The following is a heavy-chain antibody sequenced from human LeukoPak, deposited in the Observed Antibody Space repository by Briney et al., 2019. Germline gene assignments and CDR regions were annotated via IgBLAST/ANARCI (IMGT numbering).Heavy chain of an antibody. CDR2: VRYDGNNP. J-gene: IGHJ4*02. V-gene: IGHV3-30*02. Sequence: PRGSLRLSCAASGFTFGSYGMHWVRQAPGKGLDWVAFVRYDGNNPYYSASVKGRFTISRDNSKNTVLLQMNNLRLEDAAVYYCARGSRYGDYPYYCDFWGQGTLATVSS. D-gene: IGHD4-17*01. CDR3: ARGSRYGDYPYYCDF. CDR1: GFTFGSYG.